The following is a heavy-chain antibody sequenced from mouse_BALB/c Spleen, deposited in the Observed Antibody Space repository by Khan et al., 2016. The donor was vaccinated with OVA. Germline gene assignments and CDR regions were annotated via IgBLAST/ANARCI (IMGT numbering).Heavy chain of an antibody. V-gene: IGHV2-3*01. CDR1: GFSLTSFG. CDR2: IWGDGNT. CDR3: ASYYGNYPYAMDY. Sequence: QVQLKESGPGLVAPSQSLSITCTVSGFSLTSFGVNWVRQPPGKGLEWLGVIWGDGNTNYNSALISRLSISKDSSKSQVFLKLNSLQTDDTATYYCASYYGNYPYAMDYGGQGTSVTVSS. D-gene: IGHD2-10*01. J-gene: IGHJ4*01.